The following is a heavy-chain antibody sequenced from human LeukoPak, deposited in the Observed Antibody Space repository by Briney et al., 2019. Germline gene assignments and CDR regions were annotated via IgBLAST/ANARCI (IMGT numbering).Heavy chain of an antibody. CDR1: GYTFTSYY. J-gene: IGHJ5*02. CDR3: ARNHDYGDYGNWFDP. Sequence: GASVKVSCKASGYTFTSYYMHWVRQAPGQGLVWMGIINPSGGSTSYAQKFQGRVTMTRDTSTSTVYMELSSLRSEDTAVYYCARNHDYGDYGNWFDPWGQGTLVTVSS. D-gene: IGHD4-17*01. CDR2: INPSGGST. V-gene: IGHV1-46*01.